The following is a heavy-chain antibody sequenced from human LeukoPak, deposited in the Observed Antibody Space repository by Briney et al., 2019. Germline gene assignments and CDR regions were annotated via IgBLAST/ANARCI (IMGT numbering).Heavy chain of an antibody. D-gene: IGHD6-19*01. Sequence: GGSLRLSCAASGFTVSGTYMSWVRQAAGKGWEWVSTIFDAGRTTYADSVKGRFTISRDNYKNTLFLQMKSLRADDTAVYYCAGATKWLSHDFWGQGTLVTVSS. CDR2: IFDAGRT. J-gene: IGHJ4*02. CDR3: AGATKWLSHDF. V-gene: IGHV3-53*01. CDR1: GFTVSGTY.